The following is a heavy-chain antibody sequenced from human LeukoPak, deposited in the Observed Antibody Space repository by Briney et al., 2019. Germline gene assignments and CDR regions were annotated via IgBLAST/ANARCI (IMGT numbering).Heavy chain of an antibody. CDR2: ISYDGSNK. CDR1: GFTFSSYG. Sequence: GRSLRLSCAASGFTFSSYGMHWVRQAPGKGLEWVAVISYDGSNKYYADSVKGRFTISRDNAKNSLYLQMNSLRAEDTALYYCAKDNEDSSGWSDAFDIWGQGTMVTVSS. J-gene: IGHJ3*02. CDR3: AKDNEDSSGWSDAFDI. D-gene: IGHD6-19*01. V-gene: IGHV3-30*18.